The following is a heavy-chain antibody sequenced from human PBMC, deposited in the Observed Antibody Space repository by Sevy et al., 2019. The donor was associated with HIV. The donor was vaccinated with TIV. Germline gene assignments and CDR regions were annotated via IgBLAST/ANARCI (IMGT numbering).Heavy chain of an antibody. CDR2: ISYDGSNK. D-gene: IGHD3-10*02. V-gene: IGHV3-30*04. J-gene: IGHJ6*02. Sequence: GGSLRLSCAASGFTFSSYAMHWVRQAPGKGLEWVAVISYDGSNKYYADSVKGRFTISRDNSKNTLYLQMNSLRAEETAVYYCARAMIGETGTAYYYYYGMDVWGQGTTVTVSS. CDR1: GFTFSSYA. CDR3: ARAMIGETGTAYYYYYGMDV.